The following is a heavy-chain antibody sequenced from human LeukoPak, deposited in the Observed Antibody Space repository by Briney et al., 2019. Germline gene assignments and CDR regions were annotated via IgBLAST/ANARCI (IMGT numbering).Heavy chain of an antibody. CDR2: ISAYNGNT. CDR3: ASGISMIWAMGTAFDY. D-gene: IGHD5-18*01. Sequence: ASXXVSCKASGYTFTSYGISWVRQAPGQGLEGMGWISAYNGNTNYAQKLQRTVTMTTDTSTSTAYMELRSLRSDDTAVYYCASGISMIWAMGTAFDYWGQGTLVTVSS. CDR1: GYTFTSYG. J-gene: IGHJ4*02. V-gene: IGHV1-18*01.